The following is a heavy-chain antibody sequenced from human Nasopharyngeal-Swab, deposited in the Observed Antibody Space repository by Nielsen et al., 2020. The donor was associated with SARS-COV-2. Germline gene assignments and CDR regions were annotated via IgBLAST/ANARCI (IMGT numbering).Heavy chain of an antibody. Sequence: GGSLRLSCAASGFTFSSYEMNWVRQAPGKGLEWLSYISSSGTTIYYADSVKGRFTIYRDNAKNSLYLQMNSLRAEDTSLYYCARDRSGYYDFDYWGQGTLVTVPS. CDR2: ISSSGTTI. J-gene: IGHJ4*02. CDR3: ARDRSGYYDFDY. CDR1: GFTFSSYE. V-gene: IGHV3-48*03. D-gene: IGHD3-22*01.